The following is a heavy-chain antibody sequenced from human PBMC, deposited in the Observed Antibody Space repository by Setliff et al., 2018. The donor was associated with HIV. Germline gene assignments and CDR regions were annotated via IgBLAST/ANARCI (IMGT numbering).Heavy chain of an antibody. J-gene: IGHJ4*02. CDR2: VHHTGYL. V-gene: IGHV4-39*07. CDR3: AAFFVTPLMTQDF. D-gene: IGHD4-17*01. CDR1: GGSISNNRYY. Sequence: LSLTCTVSGGSISNNRYYWSWIRQSPGKGLEWIAEVHHTGYLNYNPSLKSRVTISRDPSTKQFSLKMTSMTAADTAVYYCAAFFVTPLMTQDFWGQGTLVTVSS.